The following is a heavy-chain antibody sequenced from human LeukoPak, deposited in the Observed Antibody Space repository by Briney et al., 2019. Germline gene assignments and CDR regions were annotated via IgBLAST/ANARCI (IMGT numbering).Heavy chain of an antibody. CDR1: GSSISSYY. V-gene: IGHV4-59*08. CDR3: ARQALTRNFGLDH. CDR2: VYYSGST. J-gene: IGHJ4*02. D-gene: IGHD3/OR15-3a*01. Sequence: PSETLSLTCTVSGSSISSYYWSWLRQPPGKGLEWIGYVYYSGSTDYNPSLKSRVTISLDESKNQFSLNLRSVTAADTAVYYCARQALTRNFGLDHWGQGILVTVSS.